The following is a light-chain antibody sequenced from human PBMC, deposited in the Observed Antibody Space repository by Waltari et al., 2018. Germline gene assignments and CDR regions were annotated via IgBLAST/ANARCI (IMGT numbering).Light chain of an antibody. Sequence: DIQMSQSPSSLSASVGDRVTITCRASQGISSYLNWYQQKPGKAPKLLIYYANRLASGVPSRFSGSGSGTEFTLTISSLQPEDFATYYCQQGNSNPPWTFGQGTKVEIK. CDR2: YAN. V-gene: IGKV1-39*01. CDR1: QGISSY. J-gene: IGKJ1*01. CDR3: QQGNSNPPWT.